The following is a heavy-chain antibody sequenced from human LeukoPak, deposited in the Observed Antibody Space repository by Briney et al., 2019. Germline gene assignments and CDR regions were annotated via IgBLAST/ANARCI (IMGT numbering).Heavy chain of an antibody. CDR2: IYYSGST. J-gene: IGHJ5*02. CDR1: GGSINSYY. Sequence: NPSETLSLTCSVSGGSINSYYWSWIRQPPGKGLEWIGQIYYSGSTNYNPSLKSRVTISVDTSKNQFSLNLSSVTAADTALYYCVRGFTLFDPWGQGTLVTVSS. V-gene: IGHV4-59*01. D-gene: IGHD2/OR15-2a*01. CDR3: VRGFTLFDP.